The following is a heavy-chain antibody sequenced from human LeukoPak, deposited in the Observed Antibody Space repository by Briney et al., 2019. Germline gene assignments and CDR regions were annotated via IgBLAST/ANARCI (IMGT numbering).Heavy chain of an antibody. Sequence: GESLKISCKGSVYSFISYWIIWVRQMPGKGLEWMGKIDPSDSYTKYSPSFQGHVIVSADKSLSTAYLQWSSLKASDTAMYYCARASAASWYYFDYWGPGTLVTVSS. D-gene: IGHD6-13*01. CDR3: ARASAASWYYFDY. CDR2: IDPSDSYT. CDR1: VYSFISYW. J-gene: IGHJ4*02. V-gene: IGHV5-10-1*01.